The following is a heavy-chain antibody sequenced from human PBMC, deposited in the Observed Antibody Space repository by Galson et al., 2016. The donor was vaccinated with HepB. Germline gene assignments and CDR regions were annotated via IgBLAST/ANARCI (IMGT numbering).Heavy chain of an antibody. CDR1: GFSFSGHW. CDR2: IEPNGNAK. CDR3: SRSNWLDP. Sequence: SLRLSCAASGFSFSGHWMNWVRLPPGKGLEWVANIEPNGNAKGYVGSVKGRFTISRDNVKNLLYLQMNSLRPEDTGVDYCSRSNWLDPWGQGTLVTVSS. J-gene: IGHJ5*02. V-gene: IGHV3-7*01.